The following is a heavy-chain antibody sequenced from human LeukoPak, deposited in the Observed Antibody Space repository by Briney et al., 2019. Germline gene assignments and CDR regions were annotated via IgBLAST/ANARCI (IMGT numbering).Heavy chain of an antibody. J-gene: IGHJ6*02. V-gene: IGHV3-33*01. CDR3: ARDLRQYYYDNSGYYRGRNYYYGMDV. Sequence: GRSLSLSCAASGFTFSSYGMHWVRQAPGKGLEWVAVIWNDGTNKYYVDSVKGRFTISRDNSEKTLHLQMNSLRAEDTAVYYCARDLRQYYYDNSGYYRGRNYYYGMDVWGQGTTVTVSS. CDR1: GFTFSSYG. D-gene: IGHD3-22*01. CDR2: IWNDGTNK.